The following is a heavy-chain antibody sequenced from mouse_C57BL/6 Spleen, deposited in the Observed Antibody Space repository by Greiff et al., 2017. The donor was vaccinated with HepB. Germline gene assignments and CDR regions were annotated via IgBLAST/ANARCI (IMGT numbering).Heavy chain of an antibody. V-gene: IGHV1-9*01. J-gene: IGHJ2*01. Sequence: QVQLKESGAELMKPGASVKLPCKATGYTFTGYWIEWVKQRPGHGLEWIGEILPGSGSTNYIEKFKGKATFTADTSSNTAYMQLSSLTTEDSAIYYCARWGRGDYYDGYYNYWGQGTTLTVSS. CDR3: ARWGRGDYYDGYYNY. CDR2: ILPGSGST. CDR1: GYTFTGYW. D-gene: IGHD2-3*01.